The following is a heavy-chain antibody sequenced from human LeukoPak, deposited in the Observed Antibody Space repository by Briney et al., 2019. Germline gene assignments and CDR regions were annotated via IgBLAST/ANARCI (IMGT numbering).Heavy chain of an antibody. D-gene: IGHD3-22*01. CDR1: GYTFTSYG. Sequence: GASVKVSCKASGYTFTSYGISWVRQAPGQGLEWMGWISAYNGNTNYAQKFQGRVTMTRNTSISTAYMELSSLRSEDTAVYYCAREDYDSSGYYYYAFDIWGQGAMVTVSS. CDR2: ISAYNGNT. CDR3: AREDYDSSGYYYYAFDI. V-gene: IGHV1-18*01. J-gene: IGHJ3*02.